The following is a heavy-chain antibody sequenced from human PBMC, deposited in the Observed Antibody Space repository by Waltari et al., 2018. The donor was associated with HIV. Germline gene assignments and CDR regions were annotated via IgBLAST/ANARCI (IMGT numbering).Heavy chain of an antibody. D-gene: IGHD3-22*01. Sequence: QLQLQESGPGLVKPSETLSLTCTVSGGSITSSSYYWGWIRQPPGKGLEWIGHIYYSGSAYYNSSLKSRVTISVDMSKNQFSLKLNSVTAADTAVYYCARDRYYYARTGSPDYWGQGTLVTVSS. V-gene: IGHV4-39*02. CDR1: GGSITSSSYY. J-gene: IGHJ4*02. CDR3: ARDRYYYARTGSPDY. CDR2: IYYSGSA.